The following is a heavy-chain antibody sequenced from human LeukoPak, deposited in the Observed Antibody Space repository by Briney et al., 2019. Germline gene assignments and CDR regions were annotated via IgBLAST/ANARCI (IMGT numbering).Heavy chain of an antibody. CDR3: AKDPSAVYYYYGMDV. CDR2: ISGSGGST. D-gene: IGHD1-26*01. CDR1: GFTFSSYA. J-gene: IGHJ6*02. Sequence: RTGGSLRPSCAASGFTFSSYAMSWVRQAPGKGLEWVSAISGSGGSTYYADSVKGRFTISRDNSKNTLYLQMNSLRAEDTAVYYCAKDPSAVYYYYGMDVWGQGTTVTVSS. V-gene: IGHV3-23*01.